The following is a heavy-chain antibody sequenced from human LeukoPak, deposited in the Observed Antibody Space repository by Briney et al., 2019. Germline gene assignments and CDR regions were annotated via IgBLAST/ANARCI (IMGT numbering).Heavy chain of an antibody. Sequence: GRSLRLSCAASGFTFSSYDMHWVRQAPGKGLEWVAVITYDGSTKYYADSVKGRFTISRDNSKNSLYLQMNSLRAGDTAVYYCARGPWYYYGSSGYQGGFDYWGQGTLVTVSS. CDR1: GFTFSSYD. D-gene: IGHD3-22*01. CDR3: ARGPWYYYGSSGYQGGFDY. CDR2: ITYDGSTK. V-gene: IGHV3-30*03. J-gene: IGHJ4*02.